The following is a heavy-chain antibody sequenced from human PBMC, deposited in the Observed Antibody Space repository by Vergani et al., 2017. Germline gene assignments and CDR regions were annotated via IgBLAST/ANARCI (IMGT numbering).Heavy chain of an antibody. D-gene: IGHD4-11*01. CDR3: ARVGYRLPVDP. Sequence: QVQLQESGPGLVKPSETLSLTCTVSGGSISSYYWSWIRQPPGKGLEWIGYIYYSGSTNYNPSLKSRVTISVDTSKNQFSLKLSSVTAADTAVYYCARVGYRLPVDPWGQGTLVTVSS. V-gene: IGHV4-59*12. J-gene: IGHJ5*02. CDR1: GGSISSYY. CDR2: IYYSGST.